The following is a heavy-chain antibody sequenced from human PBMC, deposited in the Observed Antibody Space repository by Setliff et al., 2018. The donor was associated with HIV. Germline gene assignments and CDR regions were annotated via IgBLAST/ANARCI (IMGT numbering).Heavy chain of an antibody. J-gene: IGHJ5*02. CDR1: GYSISSGYY. V-gene: IGHV4-38-2*01. CDR2: IYYDGRT. D-gene: IGHD3-10*01. Sequence: SETLSLTCGVSGYSISSGYYWGWIRQPPGKGLEWIGSIYYDGRTFYKPSLKSRLTISVDTSKNQFSLSLNSVTAADTAVYYCVRSIHGGGSEPFDTWGQGILVTVSS. CDR3: VRSIHGGGSEPFDT.